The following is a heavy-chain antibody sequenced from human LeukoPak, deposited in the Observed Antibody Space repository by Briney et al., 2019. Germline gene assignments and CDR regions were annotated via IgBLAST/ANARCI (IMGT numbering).Heavy chain of an antibody. CDR3: TRGIAVAGHDY. J-gene: IGHJ4*02. D-gene: IGHD6-19*01. CDR2: INSDGSAT. CDR1: GFTFSNYW. Sequence: GGSLRLSCAASGFTFSNYWIHWVRQAPGKGLVWVSRINSDGSATSYAYSVKGRFTISRDNAKNTLYLQMNSLRAEDTAVYYCTRGIAVAGHDYWGQGTLVTVSS. V-gene: IGHV3-74*01.